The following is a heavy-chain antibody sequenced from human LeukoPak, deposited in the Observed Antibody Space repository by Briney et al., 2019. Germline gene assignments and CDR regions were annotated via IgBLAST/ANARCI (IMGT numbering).Heavy chain of an antibody. CDR1: GGSISSYY. CDR2: IYYSGST. Sequence: SETLSLTCTVSGGSISSYYWSWIRQPPGKGLEWIGYIYYSGSTNYNPSLKNRVTISVDTSKNQFSLKLSSVTAADTAVYYCARGFYGSGDSYYYGMDVWGQGTTVTVSS. D-gene: IGHD3-10*01. CDR3: ARGFYGSGDSYYYGMDV. V-gene: IGHV4-59*08. J-gene: IGHJ6*02.